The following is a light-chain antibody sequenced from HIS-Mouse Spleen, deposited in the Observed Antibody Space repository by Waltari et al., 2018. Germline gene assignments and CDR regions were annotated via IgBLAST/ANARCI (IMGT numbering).Light chain of an antibody. CDR3: SSYTSSSTLV. CDR1: SSDVDGYNY. J-gene: IGLJ3*02. V-gene: IGLV2-14*01. CDR2: EVS. Sequence: QSALTQPASVSGSPGQSITISCTGTSSDVDGYNYVSWYQQHPGKAPKLMIYEVSNRPSCVSNRFSGSKSGNTASLTISGLQAEDEADYYCSSYTSSSTLVFGGGTKLTVL.